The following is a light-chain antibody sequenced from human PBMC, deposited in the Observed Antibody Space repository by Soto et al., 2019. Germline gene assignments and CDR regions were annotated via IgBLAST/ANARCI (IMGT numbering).Light chain of an antibody. Sequence: EIVLTQSPATLSLSPGERATISCRASQSVSSYLAWYKQKTGKAHRLLIYDATNKATGIQARFSGSRSEKIFTLSFCSLEPEDFAVYYCQQRSNWPITFGQGTRREIK. J-gene: IGKJ5*01. CDR1: QSVSSY. V-gene: IGKV3-11*01. CDR3: QQRSNWPIT. CDR2: DAT.